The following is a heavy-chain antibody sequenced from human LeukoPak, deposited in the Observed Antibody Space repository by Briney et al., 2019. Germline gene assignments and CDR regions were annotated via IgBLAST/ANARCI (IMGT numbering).Heavy chain of an antibody. D-gene: IGHD5-18*01. Sequence: GGSLRLFCAASGFTFSSYWMSWVRQAPGKGLEWVANIKQDGSEKYYVDSVKGRFTISRDNAKNSLYLQMNSLRAEDTAVYYCARDIGYRLYYYGMDVWGQGTTVTVSS. CDR2: IKQDGSEK. CDR3: ARDIGYRLYYYGMDV. V-gene: IGHV3-7*01. CDR1: GFTFSSYW. J-gene: IGHJ6*02.